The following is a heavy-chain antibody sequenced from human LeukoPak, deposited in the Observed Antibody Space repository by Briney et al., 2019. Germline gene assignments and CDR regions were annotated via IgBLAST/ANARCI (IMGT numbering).Heavy chain of an antibody. Sequence: ASVKVSCKASGYTFTSYYMHWVRQAPGQGLEWMGIINPSGDSTNYAQKLQGRVTMTTDTSTSTAYMELRSLRSDDTAVYYCARAWMDIVVVVAARGFDYWGQGTLVTVSS. CDR3: ARAWMDIVVVVAARGFDY. J-gene: IGHJ4*02. V-gene: IGHV1-46*01. CDR2: INPSGDST. D-gene: IGHD2-15*01. CDR1: GYTFTSYY.